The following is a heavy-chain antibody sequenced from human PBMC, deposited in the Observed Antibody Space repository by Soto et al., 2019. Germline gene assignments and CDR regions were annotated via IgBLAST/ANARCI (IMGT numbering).Heavy chain of an antibody. J-gene: IGHJ3*02. Sequence: SVKLYWNASGYSMTRYGISCRRQKPGQGLEWMGWISAYNGNTNYAQKLQGRVTMTTDTSTSTAYMELRSLRSDDTAVYYCARDSFSDYDILTGYYDDAFDIWGQGTMLTVSS. CDR1: GYSMTRYG. V-gene: IGHV1-18*01. CDR2: ISAYNGNT. D-gene: IGHD3-9*01. CDR3: ARDSFSDYDILTGYYDDAFDI.